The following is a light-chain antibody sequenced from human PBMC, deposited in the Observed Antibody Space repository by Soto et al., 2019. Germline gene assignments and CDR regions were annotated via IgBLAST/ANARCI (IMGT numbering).Light chain of an antibody. CDR1: QSVTTS. CDR2: HAS. Sequence: EIVITQSPATLSMSRGERATLTCRASQSVTTSLAWYQQKPGQAPRLLIYHASTRATGVPARFSGSGSGTDFTLTISSLQSEDFAVYYCQQYKNWPPEYTFGQGTKVDIK. J-gene: IGKJ2*01. V-gene: IGKV3D-15*01. CDR3: QQYKNWPPEYT.